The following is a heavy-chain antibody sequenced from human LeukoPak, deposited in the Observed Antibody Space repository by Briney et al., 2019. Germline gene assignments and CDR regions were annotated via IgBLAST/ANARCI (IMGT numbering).Heavy chain of an antibody. CDR1: GFTFSSYA. D-gene: IGHD3-22*01. CDR3: AKENGYYDSSGYYLDYFDY. CDR2: ISGSGGST. J-gene: IGHJ4*02. V-gene: IGHV3-23*01. Sequence: GGSLRLSCAASGFTFSSYAMSWVRQAPGKGLDWVSAISGSGGSTYYADSVKGRFTISSDKSKNTLYLQMNSLRAEDTAVYYCAKENGYYDSSGYYLDYFDYWGQGTLVTVSS.